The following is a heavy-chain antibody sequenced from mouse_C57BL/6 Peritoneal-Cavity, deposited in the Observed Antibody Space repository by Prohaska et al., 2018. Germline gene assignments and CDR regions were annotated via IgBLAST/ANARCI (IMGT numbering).Heavy chain of an antibody. CDR1: GFSFNTYA. CDR3: VRYSSMDF. V-gene: IGHV10-1*01. Sequence: EVQLVESGGGLVQPKGSLKLSCAASGFSFNTYAMNWVRQAPGKGLEWVACIRSKSNNYATYYVESVKDRFTISLYDSESMLYSQMNNLNTPDTAMFYCVRYSSMDFYGQGTSVTVSS. CDR2: IRSKSNNYAT. D-gene: IGHD1-1*01. J-gene: IGHJ4*01.